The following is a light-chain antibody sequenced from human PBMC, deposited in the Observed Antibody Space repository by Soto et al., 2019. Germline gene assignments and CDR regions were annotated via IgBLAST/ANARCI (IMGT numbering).Light chain of an antibody. J-gene: IGKJ5*01. Sequence: EIVMTQSPASLSVSPGERATLSSRASESVASNLAWYQEKPGQAPRLLIYAASTRATGIPARFSGSGSGTEFTLTISSLQSEDFAVYYCQQYHNWPPITFGQGTRLEIK. CDR1: ESVASN. CDR3: QQYHNWPPIT. V-gene: IGKV3-15*01. CDR2: AAS.